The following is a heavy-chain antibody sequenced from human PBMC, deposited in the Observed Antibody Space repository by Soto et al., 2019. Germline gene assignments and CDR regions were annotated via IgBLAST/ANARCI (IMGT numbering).Heavy chain of an antibody. J-gene: IGHJ4*02. D-gene: IGHD3-3*01. V-gene: IGHV3-53*01. CDR3: ARGTYYDFWSGYYTGKGGMDV. Sequence: EVQLVESGGGLIQPGGSLRLSCAASGFTVSSNYMSWVRQAPGKGLEWVSVIYSGGSTYYADSVKGRFTISRDNSKNTLYLQMNSLRAEDTAVYYCARGTYYDFWSGYYTGKGGMDVWGQGTLVTVSS. CDR1: GFTVSSNY. CDR2: IYSGGST.